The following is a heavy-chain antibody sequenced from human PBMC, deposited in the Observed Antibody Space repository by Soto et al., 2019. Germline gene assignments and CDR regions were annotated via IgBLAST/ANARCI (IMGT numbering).Heavy chain of an antibody. CDR1: GFTFSSYG. V-gene: IGHV3-30*03. Sequence: QVQLVESGGGVVQPGRSLRLPCAASGFTFSSYGMHWVRQAPGKGLEWVSVISYDGSIEYYADSVKGRFTISRDNSKNTLYLQMNSLRAEDTAVYYCARVPIAYGISSSYFDYWGQGTLVTVSS. CDR2: ISYDGSIE. D-gene: IGHD6-6*01. J-gene: IGHJ4*02. CDR3: ARVPIAYGISSSYFDY.